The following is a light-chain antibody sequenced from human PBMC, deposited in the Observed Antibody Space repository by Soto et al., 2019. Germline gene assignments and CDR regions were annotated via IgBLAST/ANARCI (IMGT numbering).Light chain of an antibody. J-gene: IGLJ1*01. Sequence: QSALTQPRSVSGSLGQSVTISCTGTSSDVGGYNYVSWYQQYPGKAPKLMIYEVSNRPSGVSNRFSGSKSGNTASLTISGLQAEDEADYYCSSYTSSSTYVFGTGTKVTVL. CDR1: SSDVGGYNY. CDR2: EVS. CDR3: SSYTSSSTYV. V-gene: IGLV2-14*01.